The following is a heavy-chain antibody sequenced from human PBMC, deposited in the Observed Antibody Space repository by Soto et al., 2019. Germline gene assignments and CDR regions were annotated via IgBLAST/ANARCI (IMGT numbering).Heavy chain of an antibody. CDR1: GGTFSSYA. Sequence: QVQLVQSGAEVKKPGSSVKVSCKASGGTFSSYAISWVRQAPGQGLEWMGGIIPIFGTANYAQKFQGRVTITSDESTSTAYMELSSLRSEDTAVYYCARVQGLPSIAVAGPLAGWGQGTLVTVSS. J-gene: IGHJ4*02. CDR3: ARVQGLPSIAVAGPLAG. D-gene: IGHD6-19*01. V-gene: IGHV1-69*01. CDR2: IIPIFGTA.